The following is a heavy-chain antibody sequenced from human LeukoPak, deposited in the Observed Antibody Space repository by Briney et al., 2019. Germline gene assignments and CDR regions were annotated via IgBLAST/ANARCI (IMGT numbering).Heavy chain of an antibody. D-gene: IGHD1-7*01. CDR3: ATGGGELV. J-gene: IGHJ4*02. CDR2: FDLEDGET. Sequence: ASVKVSCKVSGYSLTESFMHWVRQAPGKGLEWMGGFDLEDGETIYSQKFQGRVTMTEDTSTDTAYMELSNLRSEDTAVYYCATGGGELVWGQGTLVTVSS. V-gene: IGHV1-24*01. CDR1: GYSLTESF.